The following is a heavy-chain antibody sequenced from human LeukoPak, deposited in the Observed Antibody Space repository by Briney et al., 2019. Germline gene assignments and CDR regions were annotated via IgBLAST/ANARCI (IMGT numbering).Heavy chain of an antibody. Sequence: GGSLRLSCAASGLIFSGYAMNWVRQAPGKGLEWVSSISSSSSYIYYADSVKGRFTISRDNAKNSLYLQMNSLRAEDTAVYYCARVGDSYGSRFSDYWGQGTLVTVSS. J-gene: IGHJ4*02. CDR2: ISSSSSYI. CDR1: GLIFSGYA. CDR3: ARVGDSYGSRFSDY. D-gene: IGHD5-18*01. V-gene: IGHV3-21*01.